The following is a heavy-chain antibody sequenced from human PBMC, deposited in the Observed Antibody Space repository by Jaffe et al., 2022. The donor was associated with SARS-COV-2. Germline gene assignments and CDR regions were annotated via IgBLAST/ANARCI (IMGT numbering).Heavy chain of an antibody. J-gene: IGHJ4*02. CDR3: AKDFVSDSSGYDY. CDR2: ISWNSGSI. D-gene: IGHD3-22*01. CDR1: GFTFDDYA. Sequence: EVQLVESGGGLVQPGRSLRLSCAASGFTFDDYAMHWVRQAPGKGLEWVSGISWNSGSIGYADSVKGRFTISRDNAKNSLYLQMNSLRAEDTALYYCAKDFVSDSSGYDYWGQGTLVTVSS. V-gene: IGHV3-9*01.